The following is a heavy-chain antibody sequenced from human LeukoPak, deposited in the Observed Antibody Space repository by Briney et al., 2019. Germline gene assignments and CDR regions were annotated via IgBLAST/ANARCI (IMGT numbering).Heavy chain of an antibody. V-gene: IGHV4-61*01. CDR2: IYYSGST. D-gene: IGHD2-21*02. CDR1: GGSVSSGSYY. J-gene: IGHJ5*02. CDR3: ARVNCGGDCYSTRGDWFDP. Sequence: PSETPSLTCTVSGGSVSSGSYYWTWIRQPPRKGLEWIGYIYYSGSTNYSPSLKSRVTISVDTSKNQFSLKLSSVTAADTAVYYCARVNCGGDCYSTRGDWFDPWGQGTLLTVSS.